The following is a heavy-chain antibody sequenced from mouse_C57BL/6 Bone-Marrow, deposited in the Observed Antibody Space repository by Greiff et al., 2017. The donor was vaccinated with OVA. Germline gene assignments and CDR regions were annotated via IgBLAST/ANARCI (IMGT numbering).Heavy chain of an antibody. CDR3: ASFEGFAY. Sequence: VKLMESGPELVKPGASVKISCKASGYAFSSSWMNWVKQRPGKGLEWIGRIYPGDGDTNYNGKFKGKATLTADKSSSTAYMQLSSLTSEDSAVYFCASFEGFAYWGQGTLVTVSA. CDR1: GYAFSSSW. J-gene: IGHJ3*01. CDR2: IYPGDGDT. V-gene: IGHV1-82*01.